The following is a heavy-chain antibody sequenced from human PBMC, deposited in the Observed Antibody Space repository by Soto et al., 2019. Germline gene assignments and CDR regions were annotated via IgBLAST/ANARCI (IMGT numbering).Heavy chain of an antibody. CDR1: GGSISTSSYY. CDR2: IYYSGST. J-gene: IGHJ6*04. D-gene: IGHD3-10*01. CDR3: ARQGSITTFIV. Sequence: QLQLQESGPGLVKPSETLSLTCTVSGGSISTSSYYWGWIRQPPGKGLVWIGSIYYSGSTYYNPSLKSRVTCSVDTYKDRFSLRLSSLTAADTAEYYGARQGSITTFIVWVEGTKVTFSS. V-gene: IGHV4-39*01.